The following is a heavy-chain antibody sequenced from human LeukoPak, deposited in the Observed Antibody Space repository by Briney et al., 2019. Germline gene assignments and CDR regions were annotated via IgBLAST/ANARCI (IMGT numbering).Heavy chain of an antibody. D-gene: IGHD4-23*01. J-gene: IGHJ3*02. Sequence: PGGSLRLSCAASGFTFSDYYMGWVRQAPGKGLEWVSGISGSGSSTYYADSVKGRFTISRDNSKNTLYLQMNSLRAEDTAVYYCAKERGVSRWSYGFDIWGQGTMVTVSS. CDR2: ISGSGSST. CDR1: GFTFSDYY. V-gene: IGHV3-23*01. CDR3: AKERGVSRWSYGFDI.